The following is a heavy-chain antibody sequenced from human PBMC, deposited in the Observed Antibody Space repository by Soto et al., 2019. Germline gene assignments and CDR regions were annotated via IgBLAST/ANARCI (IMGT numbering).Heavy chain of an antibody. D-gene: IGHD6-19*01. CDR1: GFTFSSYA. V-gene: IGHV3-23*01. J-gene: IGHJ4*02. CDR3: AKGALAGAGLIDY. CDR2: ISGSGGST. Sequence: GGSMRLSCAASGFTFSSYAMSWVSQAQGKGLEWVSAISGSGGSTHYADSVKVLLTISRDNSKNTLYLQMNSLRAEDTAVYYCAKGALAGAGLIDYWGQGTLVTVSS.